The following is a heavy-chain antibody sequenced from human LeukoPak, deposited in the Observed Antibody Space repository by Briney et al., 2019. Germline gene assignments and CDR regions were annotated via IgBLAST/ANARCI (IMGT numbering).Heavy chain of an antibody. CDR2: INHSGST. Sequence: SETLSLTCAVYGGSFSGYYWSWIRQPPGKGLEWIGEINHSGSTNYNPSLKSRVTISVDTSKNQFSLKPSSVTAADTAVYYCARGPRHLYCSSTSCYRGFDYWGQGTLVTVSS. J-gene: IGHJ4*02. V-gene: IGHV4-34*01. CDR1: GGSFSGYY. D-gene: IGHD2-2*01. CDR3: ARGPRHLYCSSTSCYRGFDY.